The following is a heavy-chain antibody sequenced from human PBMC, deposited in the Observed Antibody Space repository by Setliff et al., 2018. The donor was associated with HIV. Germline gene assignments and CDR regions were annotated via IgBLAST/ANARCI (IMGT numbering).Heavy chain of an antibody. CDR2: IFYTGST. D-gene: IGHD2-2*01. Sequence: PSETLSLTCTVSGASISSHYWNWIRQPPGKGLEWIGYIFYTGSTNYNPSLKSRVTISVDTSKKQFFMKLSSVTAADTAVYYCVRGYCSSTTCYDDYYYMDVWGKGSTVTVSS. V-gene: IGHV4-59*11. J-gene: IGHJ6*03. CDR1: GASISSHY. CDR3: VRGYCSSTTCYDDYYYMDV.